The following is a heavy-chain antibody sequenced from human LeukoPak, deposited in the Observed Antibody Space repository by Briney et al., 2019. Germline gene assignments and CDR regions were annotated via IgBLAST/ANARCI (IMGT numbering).Heavy chain of an antibody. V-gene: IGHV3-30*02. J-gene: IGHJ6*02. D-gene: IGHD6-19*01. CDR3: ARVRQWLVDGMDV. Sequence: GGSLRLSCAASGFTFSSYGMHWVRQAPGKGLEWVAFIRYDGSNKYYADSVKGRFTISRDNSKNTLYLQMNSLRAEDTAVFYCARVRQWLVDGMDVWGQGTTVTVSS. CDR2: IRYDGSNK. CDR1: GFTFSSYG.